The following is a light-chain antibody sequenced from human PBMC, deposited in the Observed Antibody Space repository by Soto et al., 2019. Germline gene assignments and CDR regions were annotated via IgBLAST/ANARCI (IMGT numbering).Light chain of an antibody. CDR3: QQYNIWPGT. Sequence: EIVMTQSPATLSVSPGERATLSCRASQSVSSNLARYQQKPGQAPRLLIYGASTRATGIPARFSGSGSGTEFTLTISSLQSEDFAVYYCQQYNIWPGTFGQGTKVEIK. CDR1: QSVSSN. CDR2: GAS. J-gene: IGKJ1*01. V-gene: IGKV3-15*01.